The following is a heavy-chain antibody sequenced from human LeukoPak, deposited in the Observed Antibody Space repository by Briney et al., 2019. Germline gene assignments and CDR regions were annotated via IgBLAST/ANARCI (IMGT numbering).Heavy chain of an antibody. Sequence: GGSLRLSCAASGFTFSKYGLSWVRQAPGKGLEWVSAISGGGSATYYADSVKGRFTISRDNSKNTLFLQMNTLRVDDTAVYYCAGGAGVYYYGMDVWGQGTSVTVSS. V-gene: IGHV3-23*01. J-gene: IGHJ6*02. CDR3: AGGAGVYYYGMDV. CDR1: GFTFSKYG. CDR2: ISGGGSAT.